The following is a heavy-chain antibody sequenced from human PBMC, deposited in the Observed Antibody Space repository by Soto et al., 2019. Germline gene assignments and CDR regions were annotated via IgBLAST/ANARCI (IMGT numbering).Heavy chain of an antibody. CDR2: IYYSGST. V-gene: IGHV4-59*08. D-gene: IGHD4-17*01. CDR1: GGSINSYY. J-gene: IGHJ4*02. CDR3: ARRYGDSFDF. Sequence: TSETLSLTCTVSGGSINSYYWSWIRQPPGKGLEWIGYIYYSGSTNYNPSLKSRVTISVDTSKNQFSLKLSSVTAADTAVYYCARRYGDSFDFWGQGTLVTVSS.